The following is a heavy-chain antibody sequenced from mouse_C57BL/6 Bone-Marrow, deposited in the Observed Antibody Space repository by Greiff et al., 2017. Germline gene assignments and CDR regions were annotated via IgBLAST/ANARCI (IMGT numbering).Heavy chain of an antibody. CDR2: IYPRSGNT. J-gene: IGHJ3*01. Sequence: VHLVESGAELARPGASVKLSCKASGYTFTSYGISWVKQRTGQGLEWIGEIYPRSGNTYYNEKFKGKATLTADKSSSTAYMELRRLTSEDSAVYFGAGEDGYAFGYWGQGAVVSGSA. V-gene: IGHV1-81*01. D-gene: IGHD2-2*01. CDR3: AGEDGYAFGY. CDR1: GYTFTSYG.